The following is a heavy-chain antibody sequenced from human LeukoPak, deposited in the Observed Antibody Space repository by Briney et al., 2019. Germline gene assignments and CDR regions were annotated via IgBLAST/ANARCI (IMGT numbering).Heavy chain of an antibody. D-gene: IGHD6-13*01. CDR3: ARDLSAAGTGVDY. CDR1: GFIFSSYT. J-gene: IGHJ4*02. CDR2: INSDGSST. Sequence: GGSLRLSCAASGFIFSSYTMNWVRQAPGKGLVWVSRINSDGSSTSYADSVKGRFTISRDNAKNTLYLQMNSLRAEDTAVYYCARDLSAAGTGVDYWGQGTLVTVSS. V-gene: IGHV3-74*01.